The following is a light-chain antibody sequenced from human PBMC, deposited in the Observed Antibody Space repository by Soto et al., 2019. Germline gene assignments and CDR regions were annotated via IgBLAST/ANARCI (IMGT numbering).Light chain of an antibody. Sequence: QSVLTQPPSASGSPGQSVTISCTGPSSDVGGYNYVSWYQQHPGKAPKLMIYEVSKRPSGVPDRFSGSKSGNTASLTVSGLQAEDEADYYCSSYAGSNNLGVFGGGTQLTVL. CDR1: SSDVGGYNY. J-gene: IGLJ2*01. CDR2: EVS. V-gene: IGLV2-8*01. CDR3: SSYAGSNNLGV.